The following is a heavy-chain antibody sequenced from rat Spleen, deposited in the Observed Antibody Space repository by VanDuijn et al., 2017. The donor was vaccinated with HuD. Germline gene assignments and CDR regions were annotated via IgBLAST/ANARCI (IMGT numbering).Heavy chain of an antibody. Sequence: EVQLVESGGGLVQPGRSMKLSCAASGFTFSNYYMAWVRQAPTKGLEWVASISTGSGTYYRDSVKGRFTISRDNAKTTLYLQMDSLRSEDTATYYCARPSYGYPFAYWGQGTLVTVSS. CDR1: GFTFSNYY. CDR2: ISTGSGT. CDR3: ARPSYGYPFAY. J-gene: IGHJ3*01. V-gene: IGHV5-25*01. D-gene: IGHD1-7*01.